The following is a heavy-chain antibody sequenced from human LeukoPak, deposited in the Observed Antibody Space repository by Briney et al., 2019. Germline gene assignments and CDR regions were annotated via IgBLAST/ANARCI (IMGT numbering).Heavy chain of an antibody. Sequence: GGSLRLSCAASGFTFSSYSMNWVRQAPGKGLEWVLSISSSSSYIYYADSVKGRFTISRDNAKNSLYLQMNSLRAEDTAVYYCARESPYGSGSYYNRGNAFDIWGQGTMVTVSS. V-gene: IGHV3-21*01. CDR1: GFTFSSYS. D-gene: IGHD3-10*01. CDR2: ISSSSSYI. J-gene: IGHJ3*02. CDR3: ARESPYGSGSYYNRGNAFDI.